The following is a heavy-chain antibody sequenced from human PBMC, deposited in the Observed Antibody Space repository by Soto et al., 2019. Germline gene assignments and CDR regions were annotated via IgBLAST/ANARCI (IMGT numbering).Heavy chain of an antibody. CDR3: TTVFEY. Sequence: EVQLVESGGGLVQPGGSLRLSCAASGIIFTNYWMHWVRQAPGKGLVWGSRIDNDGSGTSYADSVKGRFTISRDNAKNTVYLQMSRLRAEDTAVDYCTTVFEYWGQGTLVTVSS. J-gene: IGHJ4*02. CDR2: IDNDGSGT. CDR1: GIIFTNYW. V-gene: IGHV3-74*01.